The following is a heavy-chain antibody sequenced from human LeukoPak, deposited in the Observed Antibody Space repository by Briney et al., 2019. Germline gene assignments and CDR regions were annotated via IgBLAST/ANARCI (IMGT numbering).Heavy chain of an antibody. Sequence: ASVKVSCKASGYTFTDYYIHWVRQAPGQGLEWMGWINPNSGGTNYAQKFQGRVTMTRDTSISTAYLELSSLRSDDTAVYYCAGDSSGWSDDGFYIWGQGTMVTVSS. J-gene: IGHJ3*02. CDR3: AGDSSGWSDDGFYI. D-gene: IGHD6-19*01. CDR1: GYTFTDYY. CDR2: INPNSGGT. V-gene: IGHV1-2*02.